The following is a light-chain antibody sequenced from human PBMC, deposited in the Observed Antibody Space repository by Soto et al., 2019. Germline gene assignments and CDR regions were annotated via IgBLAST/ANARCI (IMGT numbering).Light chain of an antibody. J-gene: IGLJ2*01. CDR2: EVS. CDR3: AAWDDSLSGLV. Sequence: QSALTQPASVSGSPGQSITISCTGTSSDTAGYNYVSWYQQHPGKAPKLMIYEVSNRPSGVPDRFSGSKSGTSASLAISGLRSEDEADYYCAAWDDSLSGLVFGGGTKLTVL. V-gene: IGLV2-14*01. CDR1: SSDTAGYNY.